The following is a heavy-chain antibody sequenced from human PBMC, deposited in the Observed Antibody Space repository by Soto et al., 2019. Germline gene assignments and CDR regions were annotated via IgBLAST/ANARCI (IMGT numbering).Heavy chain of an antibody. CDR2: INHSGST. D-gene: IGHD6-6*01. V-gene: IGHV4-34*01. Sequence: SETLSLTCAVYGGSFSGYYWSWIRQPPGKGLEWIGEINHSGSTNYNPSLKSRVTISVDTSKNQFSLKLSSVTAADTAVYYCARDGYSSSSVYYCYGMDVWGQGTTVTVSS. CDR3: ARDGYSSSSVYYCYGMDV. CDR1: GGSFSGYY. J-gene: IGHJ6*02.